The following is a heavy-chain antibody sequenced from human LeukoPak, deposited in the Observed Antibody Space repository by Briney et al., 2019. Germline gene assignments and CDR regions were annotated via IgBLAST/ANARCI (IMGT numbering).Heavy chain of an antibody. CDR1: GGSISSSSYC. CDR2: IYYSGST. CDR3: ARVYYYDSSGPVDY. Sequence: SETLSVTCTVSGGSISSSSYCWGWIRQPPGKGLEWIGSIYYSGSTYYNPSLKSRVTISVDTSKNQFSLNLSSVTAADTAVYYCARVYYYDSSGPVDYWGQGTLVTVSS. V-gene: IGHV4-39*07. J-gene: IGHJ4*02. D-gene: IGHD3-22*01.